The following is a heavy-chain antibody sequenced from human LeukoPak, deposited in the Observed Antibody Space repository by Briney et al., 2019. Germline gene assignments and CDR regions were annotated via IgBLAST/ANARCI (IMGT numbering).Heavy chain of an antibody. Sequence: SETLSLTCAVYGGSFSGYYWSWIRQPPGKGLEWIGEINHSGSTNYNPSLKSRVTISVDTSKNQFSLKLSSVTAADTAVYYCARGLSIVEATYYFDYWGQGTLVTVSS. CDR1: GGSFSGYY. J-gene: IGHJ4*02. CDR3: ARGLSIVEATYYFDY. D-gene: IGHD1-26*01. V-gene: IGHV4-34*01. CDR2: INHSGST.